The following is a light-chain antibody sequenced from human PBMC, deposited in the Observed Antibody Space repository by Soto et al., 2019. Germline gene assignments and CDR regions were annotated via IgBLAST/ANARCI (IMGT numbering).Light chain of an antibody. Sequence: EIVLTQSPGTLSLSPGERATLSCRASQTVRYNYLAWYQQKPGQAPRLLIYTASSRATGTPDRFSGSGSGTDFTLTITRLEPEDFAVYYCQQYGGFPGTFGQGTKVEIK. CDR1: QTVRYNY. V-gene: IGKV3-20*01. CDR3: QQYGGFPGT. J-gene: IGKJ1*01. CDR2: TAS.